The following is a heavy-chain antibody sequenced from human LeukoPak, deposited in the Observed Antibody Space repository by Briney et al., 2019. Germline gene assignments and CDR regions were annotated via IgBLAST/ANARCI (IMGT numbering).Heavy chain of an antibody. CDR3: ARAYGGNSGPFDY. Sequence: ASVKVSCKASGGTFSSYAISWVRQAPGQGLELMGGIIPIFGTANYAQKFQGRVTITTDESTSTAYMELSSLRSEDTAVYYCARAYGGNSGPFDYWGQGTLVTVSS. CDR1: GGTFSSYA. V-gene: IGHV1-69*05. CDR2: IIPIFGTA. D-gene: IGHD4-23*01. J-gene: IGHJ4*02.